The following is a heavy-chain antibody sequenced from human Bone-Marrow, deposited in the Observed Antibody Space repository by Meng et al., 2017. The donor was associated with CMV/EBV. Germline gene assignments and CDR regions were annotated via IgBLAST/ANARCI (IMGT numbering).Heavy chain of an antibody. J-gene: IGHJ4*02. D-gene: IGHD1-26*01. CDR3: ATGPQIREPDS. V-gene: IGHV3-11*01. CDR2: ISGTGSDI. CDR1: GFTFSDHY. Sequence: GGSLRLSCAASGFTFSDHYMTWIRQAPGRRPEWVSYISGTGSDIAYADSVKGRFTISRDNAKNSVYLQMNSLRAEDTAVYYCATGPQIREPDSWGQGALVTASS.